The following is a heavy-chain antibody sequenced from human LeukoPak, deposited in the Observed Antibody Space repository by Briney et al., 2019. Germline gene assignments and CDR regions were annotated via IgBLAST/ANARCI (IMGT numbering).Heavy chain of an antibody. CDR2: INHSGST. V-gene: IGHV4-39*07. D-gene: IGHD3-16*01. J-gene: IGHJ4*02. CDR3: ARDLGFGYFDY. Sequence: SETLSLTCTVSGGSISSSSYYWGWIRQPPGKGREWIGEINHSGSTNYNPSLKSRVTISVDTSKNQFSLKLSSVTAADTAVYYCARDLGFGYFDYWGQGTLVTVSS. CDR1: GGSISSSSYY.